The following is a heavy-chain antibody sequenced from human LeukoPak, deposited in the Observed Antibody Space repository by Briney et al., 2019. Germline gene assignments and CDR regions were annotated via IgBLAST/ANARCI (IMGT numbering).Heavy chain of an antibody. J-gene: IGHJ5*02. CDR1: GGSISSGDYY. CDR2: IYYSGST. D-gene: IGHD2-2*01. Sequence: SETLSLTCTVSGGSISSGDYYWSWIRQPPGKGLEWIGYIYYSGSTCYNPSLKSRVTISVDTSKNQFSLKLSSVTAADTAVYYCARVGVVLPAARWFDPWGQGTLVTVSS. V-gene: IGHV4-30-4*08. CDR3: ARVGVVLPAARWFDP.